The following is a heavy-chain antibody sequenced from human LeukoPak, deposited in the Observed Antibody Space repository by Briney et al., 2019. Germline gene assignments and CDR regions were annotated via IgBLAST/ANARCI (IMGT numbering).Heavy chain of an antibody. D-gene: IGHD6-13*01. CDR1: GGSMSSFY. V-gene: IGHV4-4*07. CDR2: IYTSGTT. Sequence: SETLSRTCTVSGGSMSSFYWSWIRQPAGKRLEWFGRIYTSGTTNYNPSLKSRVTMSVDTSKNQFYLRLSAVTAADTAVYYCARDGDRAAAPYNFDCWGQGILVTVSS. J-gene: IGHJ4*02. CDR3: ARDGDRAAAPYNFDC.